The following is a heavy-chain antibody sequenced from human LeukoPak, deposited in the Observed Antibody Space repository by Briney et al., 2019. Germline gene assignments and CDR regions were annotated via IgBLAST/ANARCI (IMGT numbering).Heavy chain of an antibody. CDR2: ISSDGYST. CDR3: ARVQNMGTYDY. V-gene: IGHV3-64*01. J-gene: IGHJ4*02. CDR1: GFIFSNYA. Sequence: GGSLRLSCAASGFIFSNYAMHWVRQAPGKGLEYVSAISSDGYSTFYANSVKGRLTISRDNSKSTLYLQMGSLRADDMAVYYCARVQNMGTYDYWGQGTLVTVSS.